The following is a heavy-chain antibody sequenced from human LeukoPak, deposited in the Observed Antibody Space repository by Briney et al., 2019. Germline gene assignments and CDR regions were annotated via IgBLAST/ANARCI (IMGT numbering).Heavy chain of an antibody. J-gene: IGHJ5*02. D-gene: IGHD6-13*01. CDR2: TYYRSKWYN. V-gene: IGHV6-1*01. CDR3: ARDRSSSSWYGDWFDP. CDR1: GDSVSSNSAA. Sequence: SQTPSLTCALSGDSVSSNSAAWDWVRQSPSRGLEWLGRTYYRSKWYNDYAVSVKSQITINPDTSKNQFSLQLNSVTPEDTAVYYCARDRSSSSWYGDWFDPWGQGTLVTVSS.